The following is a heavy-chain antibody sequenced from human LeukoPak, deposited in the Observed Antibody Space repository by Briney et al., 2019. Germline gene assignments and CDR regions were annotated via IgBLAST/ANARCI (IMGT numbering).Heavy chain of an antibody. Sequence: ASVKVSCKASGYTFTSYYMHWVRQATGQGLEWLGWMNPNSGSTGYAQNFQGRVSMTRDTSISTAYMELSNLGSEDTAVYYCTRNLARTGDFDYWGQGTLVTVSS. CDR2: MNPNSGST. J-gene: IGHJ4*02. CDR1: GYTFTSYY. CDR3: TRNLARTGDFDY. V-gene: IGHV1-8*02. D-gene: IGHD5-12*01.